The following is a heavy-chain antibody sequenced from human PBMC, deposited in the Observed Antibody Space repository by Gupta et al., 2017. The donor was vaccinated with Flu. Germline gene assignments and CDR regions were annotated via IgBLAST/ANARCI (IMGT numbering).Heavy chain of an antibody. CDR2: IGTAGDT. CDR3: ARADSSGYLLRNAFDI. J-gene: IGHJ3*02. Sequence: EVQLVESGGGLVQPGGSLRLHCAASGFTFSSYDLHWVRQATGKGLEWVSAIGTAGDTYYPGSVKGRFTISRKNAKNSLYLQMNSLRAGDTAVYYCARADSSGYLLRNAFDIWGQGTMVTVSS. CDR1: GFTFSSYD. D-gene: IGHD3-22*01. V-gene: IGHV3-13*01.